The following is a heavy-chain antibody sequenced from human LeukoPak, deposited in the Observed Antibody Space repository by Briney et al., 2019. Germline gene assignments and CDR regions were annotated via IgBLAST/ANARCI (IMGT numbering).Heavy chain of an antibody. D-gene: IGHD5-12*01. V-gene: IGHV5-51*01. CDR3: ARLGGYSRHYYYMDV. CDR2: IYPGDSDT. CDR1: GYSFTIYW. J-gene: IGHJ6*03. Sequence: GESLKISCKGSGYSFTIYWIGWVRQMPGKGLEWMGIIYPGDSDTRYSPSFQGQVTISADKSISTAYLQWSSLKASDSAMYYCARLGGYSRHYYYMDVWGEGTTVTVSS.